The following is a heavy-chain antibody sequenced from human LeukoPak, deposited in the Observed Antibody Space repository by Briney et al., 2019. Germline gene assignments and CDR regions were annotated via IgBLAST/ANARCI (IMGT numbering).Heavy chain of an antibody. CDR3: ARGRGSYYYFDY. CDR2: ISSNGGST. J-gene: IGHJ4*03. Sequence: GGSLRLSCAASGFTFSSYAMHWVRQAPGKGLEYVSAISSNGGSTYYANSVKGRFTISRDNSKNTLYLQMGSLRAEDMAVYYCARGRGSYYYFDYWGQGTTVTVSS. V-gene: IGHV3-64*01. CDR1: GFTFSSYA. D-gene: IGHD1-26*01.